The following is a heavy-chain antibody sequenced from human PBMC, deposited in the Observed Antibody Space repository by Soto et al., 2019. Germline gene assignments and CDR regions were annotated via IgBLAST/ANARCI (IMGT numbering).Heavy chain of an antibody. CDR2: LSAYNGNT. Sequence: QVQLVQSGAEVKKPGASVKVSCKASGYTFTSYGISWVRQAPGQGLEWMGWLSAYNGNTNYAQKLQGRVTMTTDTSTSTAYMELRSLRSDDTAVYYCARDENTEGSGYYYYHGMDAWGQGTTVTVSS. CDR1: GYTFTSYG. V-gene: IGHV1-18*01. D-gene: IGHD3-10*01. CDR3: ARDENTEGSGYYYYHGMDA. J-gene: IGHJ6*02.